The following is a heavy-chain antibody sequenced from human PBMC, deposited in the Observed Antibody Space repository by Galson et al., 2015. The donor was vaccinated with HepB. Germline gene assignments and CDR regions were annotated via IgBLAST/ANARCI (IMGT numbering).Heavy chain of an antibody. Sequence: SLRLSCAASGFTVSSNYMSWVRQAPGKGLEWVSVIYSGGSTYYADSVKGRFTISRDNSKNTLYLQMNSLRAEDTAVYYCAREKTAGGNTYYYYYGMDVWGQGTTVTVSS. V-gene: IGHV3-66*01. CDR2: IYSGGST. J-gene: IGHJ6*02. D-gene: IGHD4-23*01. CDR3: AREKTAGGNTYYYYYGMDV. CDR1: GFTVSSNY.